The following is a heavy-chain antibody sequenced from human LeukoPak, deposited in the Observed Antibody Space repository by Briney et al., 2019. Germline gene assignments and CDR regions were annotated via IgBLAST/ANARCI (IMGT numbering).Heavy chain of an antibody. D-gene: IGHD1-7*01. J-gene: IGHJ4*02. CDR2: IKQDGSEK. CDR1: GFTFSSYW. CDR3: ARNRDGNYTDYFDY. V-gene: IGHV3-7*01. Sequence: GGSLRLSCAASGFTFSSYWMSWVRQAPGKGLEWVANIKQDGSEKYYVDSVKGRFTISRDNAKNSLYLQMNSLRAEDTAVYYCARNRDGNYTDYFDYWGQGTLVTVSS.